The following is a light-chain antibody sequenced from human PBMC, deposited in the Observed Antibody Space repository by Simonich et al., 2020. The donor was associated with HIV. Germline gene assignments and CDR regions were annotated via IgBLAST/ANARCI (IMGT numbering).Light chain of an antibody. J-gene: IGLJ3*02. CDR3: SSYTNRNTWV. CDR2: VFN. CDR1: SSDVGDYNY. Sequence: QSALTQPASVSGSPGQSITISCTGTSSDVGDYNYVSWYQQHPGKAPKLMIYVFNKRPSGVSNRFSGSKSGNTASLTISGLQAEDEADYYCSSYTNRNTWVFGGGTKLTVL. V-gene: IGLV2-14*03.